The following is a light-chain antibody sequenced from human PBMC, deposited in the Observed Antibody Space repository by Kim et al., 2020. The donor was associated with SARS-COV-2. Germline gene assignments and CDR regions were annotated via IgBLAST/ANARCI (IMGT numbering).Light chain of an antibody. CDR2: GAS. J-gene: IGKJ2*01. V-gene: IGKV3-15*01. CDR3: QQYSDWYT. Sequence: LSVSPGEGVTLSCRASQSVSSNLAWYQQKPGQAPRLLMFGASTRATGIPARFSGSGSGTEFTLTISSLQSEDFAVYYCQQYSDWYTFGQGTKLEIK. CDR1: QSVSSN.